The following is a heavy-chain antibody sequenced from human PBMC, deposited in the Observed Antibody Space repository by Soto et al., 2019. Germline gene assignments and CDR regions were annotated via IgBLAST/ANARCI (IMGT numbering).Heavy chain of an antibody. D-gene: IGHD3-10*01. CDR1: VFTLSSYW. V-gene: IGHV3-7*03. CDR2: INQDGSEK. J-gene: IGHJ4*02. Sequence: LRLSCAASVFTLSSYWMSWVRHAPGKGLEWVARINQDGSEKYYVDSVKGRFTISRDNAKNSLYLQMNSLRAEDTAVYYCSRDYPGRSSSEYWGQRTLVTGSS. CDR3: SRDYPGRSSSEY.